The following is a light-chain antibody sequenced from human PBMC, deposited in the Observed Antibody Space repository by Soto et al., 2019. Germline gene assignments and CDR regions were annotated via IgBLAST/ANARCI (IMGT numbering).Light chain of an antibody. CDR2: AVT. CDR1: TGDVGDYNY. CDR3: SSYTRSTTLNVL. J-gene: IGLJ2*01. Sequence: QSVLTQPPSATGSPGQSVTISCTATTGDVGDYNYVSWYQQHPGKAPKLMIYAVTKRPSGVPDRFSGSKSGNTASLTISGLQAEDEAEYYCSSYTRSTTLNVLFGGGTKVTVL. V-gene: IGLV2-8*01.